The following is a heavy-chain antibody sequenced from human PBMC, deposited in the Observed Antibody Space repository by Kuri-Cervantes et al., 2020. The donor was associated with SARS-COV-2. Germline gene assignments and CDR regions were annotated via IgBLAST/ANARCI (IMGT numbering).Heavy chain of an antibody. CDR2: IYYSGST. Sequence: ESLKISCTVSGGSISSSSYYWGWIRQPPGKGLEWIGSIYYSGSTNYKPSLKSRVTISVDTSKNQFSLKLSSVTAADTAVYYCARDPSRGVRWSGYPNYFDYWGQGTLVTVSS. CDR1: GGSISSSSYY. CDR3: ARDPSRGVRWSGYPNYFDY. D-gene: IGHD3-3*01. V-gene: IGHV4-39*07. J-gene: IGHJ4*02.